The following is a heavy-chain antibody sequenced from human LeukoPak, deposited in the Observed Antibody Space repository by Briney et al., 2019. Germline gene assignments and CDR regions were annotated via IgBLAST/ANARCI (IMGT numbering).Heavy chain of an antibody. Sequence: ASVKVSCKASGYTFTGYYMHWVRQAPGQGLEWMGWINPNSGGTNYAQKFQGRVTMTRDTSISTAYMELSRLRSDDTAVYYCAREVYDSSGYTTGFDYWGQGTLVTVSS. CDR2: INPNSGGT. V-gene: IGHV1-2*02. J-gene: IGHJ4*02. CDR3: AREVYDSSGYTTGFDY. CDR1: GYTFTGYY. D-gene: IGHD3-22*01.